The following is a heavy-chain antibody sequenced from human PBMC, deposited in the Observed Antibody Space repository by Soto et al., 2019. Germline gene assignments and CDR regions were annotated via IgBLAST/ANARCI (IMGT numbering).Heavy chain of an antibody. CDR1: GFTVSSKY. CDR3: VQTTGWAGFDF. Sequence: EVQLVESGGGLIQPGGSLRLSCAASGFTVSSKYMTWVRQAPGKGLEWVSVIYGGGTTYYADSVKGRFTISRDNSKNTLYLQMNSLRAEDTAVYCCVQTTGWAGFDFWGQGTLVTVSS. J-gene: IGHJ4*02. V-gene: IGHV3-53*01. D-gene: IGHD6-19*01. CDR2: IYGGGTT.